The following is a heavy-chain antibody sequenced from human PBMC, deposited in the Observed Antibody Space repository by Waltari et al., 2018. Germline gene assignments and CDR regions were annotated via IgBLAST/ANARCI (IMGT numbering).Heavy chain of an antibody. Sequence: QVQLQESGPGLVKPSETLSLTCTVSGGSISSYYWSWIRQPPGKGLEWIGSIYYSGSTNYNPSLKSRVTISVDTSKNQFSLKLSSVTAADTAVYYCARGLGQVRSLDDFWSGYYRGYYYYGMDVWGQGTTVTVSS. V-gene: IGHV4-59*01. CDR1: GGSISSYY. J-gene: IGHJ6*02. CDR3: ARGLGQVRSLDDFWSGYYRGYYYYGMDV. D-gene: IGHD3-3*01. CDR2: IYYSGST.